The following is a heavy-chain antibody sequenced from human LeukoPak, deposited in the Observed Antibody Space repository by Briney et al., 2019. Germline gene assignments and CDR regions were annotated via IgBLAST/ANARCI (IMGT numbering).Heavy chain of an antibody. V-gene: IGHV3-23*01. D-gene: IGHD3-10*01. J-gene: IGHJ4*02. CDR3: AKDDAWLRFGE. CDR1: GYSISSGYY. Sequence: PSETLSLTCTVSGYSISSGYYWGWIRQPPGKGLEWVSGISPSADIKYYADSVKGRFTISRDNSKNMLYLEVISLTADDTAVYYCAKDDAWLRFGEWSQGTLVTVSS. CDR2: ISPSADIK.